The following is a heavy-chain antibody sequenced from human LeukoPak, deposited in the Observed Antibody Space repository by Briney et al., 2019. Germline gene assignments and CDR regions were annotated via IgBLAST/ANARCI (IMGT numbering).Heavy chain of an antibody. CDR3: AGDPWNWKAGLHY. CDR1: GGSISRGSYY. CDR2: VHSSGST. D-gene: IGHD1-1*01. Sequence: SGTLSLTCTVPGGSISRGSYYWSWIRLPAVKGLEWIGRVHSSGSTNYNPSLESRATISVDTSKNEISLKLDSVTAADTAVYYCAGDPWNWKAGLHYWAQGIPVTVSS. V-gene: IGHV4-61*02. J-gene: IGHJ4*02.